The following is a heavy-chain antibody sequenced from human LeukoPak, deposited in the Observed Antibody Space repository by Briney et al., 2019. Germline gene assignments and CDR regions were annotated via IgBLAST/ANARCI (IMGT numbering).Heavy chain of an antibody. CDR1: GVAISNQS. D-gene: IGHD2-15*01. Sequence: SETLSLTRTVSGVAISNQSAGWIRQPPGKGLEWIGYIYYTGNTNYNPSLKSRVTISEDTSKNQVSLELSSVTAADTAVYYCVRHPRVVAFDYWGQGNLVTVSS. CDR2: IYYTGNT. J-gene: IGHJ4*02. V-gene: IGHV4-59*08. CDR3: VRHPRVVAFDY.